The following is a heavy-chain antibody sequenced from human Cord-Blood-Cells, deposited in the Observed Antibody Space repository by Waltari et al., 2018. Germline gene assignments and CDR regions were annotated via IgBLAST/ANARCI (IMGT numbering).Heavy chain of an antibody. Sequence: QVQLVQSGAEVKKPGASVKVSCKASGYTFTSYDINWVRQATGHGLEWMGWRNPNSGNTGYAQKFQGRVTITRNTSIRTAYMELSSLRSEDTAVYYCARGSLGIGSYGYWGQGTLVTVSS. J-gene: IGHJ4*02. V-gene: IGHV1-8*03. D-gene: IGHD1-26*01. CDR3: ARGSLGIGSYGY. CDR1: GYTFTSYD. CDR2: RNPNSGNT.